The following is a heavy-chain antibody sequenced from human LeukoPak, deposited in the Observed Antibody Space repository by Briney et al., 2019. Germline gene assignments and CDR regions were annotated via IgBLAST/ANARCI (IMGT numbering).Heavy chain of an antibody. J-gene: IGHJ4*02. CDR3: APAWESVDY. Sequence: SETLSLTCTVSGGSLSSSSYYWGWIRQPPGKGLEWIGSIYYSGSTYYNPSVKSRVTISVDTSKNQFSLKLSSVTAADTAVYYCAPAWESVDYWGQGTLVTVSS. CDR1: GGSLSSSSYY. CDR2: IYYSGST. D-gene: IGHD1-26*01. V-gene: IGHV4-39*01.